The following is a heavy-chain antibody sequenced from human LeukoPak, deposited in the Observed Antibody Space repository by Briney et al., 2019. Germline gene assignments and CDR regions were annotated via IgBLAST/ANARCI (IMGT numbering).Heavy chain of an antibody. CDR1: GFTFDDYG. Sequence: GGSLRLSCAASGFTFDDYGMSWVRQAPGKGLEWVGGINWNGGSTVYADSVKGRFTISRDNAKNSLYLQMNSLRAEDTALYYCPREGFSSYWYFDYWAQGTLVTVSS. CDR2: INWNGGST. J-gene: IGHJ4*02. CDR3: PREGFSSYWYFDY. V-gene: IGHV3-20*04. D-gene: IGHD6-13*01.